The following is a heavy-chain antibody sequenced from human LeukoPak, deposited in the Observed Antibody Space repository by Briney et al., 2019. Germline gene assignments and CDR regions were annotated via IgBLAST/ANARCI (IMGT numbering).Heavy chain of an antibody. V-gene: IGHV3-23*01. CDR3: ASRSYYLDN. D-gene: IGHD3-10*01. Sequence: GGSLRLSCAASGFSFSTYAMTWVRQAPGKGLECVSDIFGSGDNTFYADSVRGRFTISRDNSKSTLYLQMNSLRAEDTAVYYCASRSYYLDNWGQGTL. J-gene: IGHJ4*02. CDR2: IFGSGDNT. CDR1: GFSFSTYA.